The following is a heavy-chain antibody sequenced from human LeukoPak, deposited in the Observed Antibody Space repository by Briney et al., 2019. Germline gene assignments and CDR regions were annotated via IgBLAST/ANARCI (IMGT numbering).Heavy chain of an antibody. CDR3: TRGMIVVSDDAFDI. V-gene: IGHV3-30*03. J-gene: IGHJ3*02. D-gene: IGHD3-22*01. Sequence: GGSLRLSCAASGFSFISYGMHWVRQAPGKGLEWVGVISDDGRNKKYADSVKGRFTISRDNSKDTLYLQMNSLRDEDTAVYYCTRGMIVVSDDAFDIWGQGTMVTVSS. CDR1: GFSFISYG. CDR2: ISDDGRNK.